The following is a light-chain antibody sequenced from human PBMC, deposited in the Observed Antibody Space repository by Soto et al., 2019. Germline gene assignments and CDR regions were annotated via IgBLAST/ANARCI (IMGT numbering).Light chain of an antibody. Sequence: EIVLTQSPATLSLSPGERATLSGRASQSVSRYLAWYQQKPGQAPRLLIYDRSKRATGIPARFSGSGSGTDFTLTISSLEPEDFAVYYCQQRSNWPIITFGQGTRLEIK. CDR2: DRS. CDR1: QSVSRY. CDR3: QQRSNWPIIT. J-gene: IGKJ5*01. V-gene: IGKV3-11*01.